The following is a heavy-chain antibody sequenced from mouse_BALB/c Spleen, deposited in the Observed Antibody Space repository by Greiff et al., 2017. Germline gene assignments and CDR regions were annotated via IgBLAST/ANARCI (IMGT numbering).Heavy chain of an antibody. CDR3: ARPYDYDAYYYAMDY. Sequence: EVQGVESGGGLVQPGGSLRLSCATSGFTFTDYYMSWVRQPPGKALEWLGFIRNKANGYTTEYSASVKGRFTISRDNSQSILYLQMNTLRAEDSATYYCARPYDYDAYYYAMDYWGQGTSVTVSS. CDR1: GFTFTDYY. CDR2: IRNKANGYTT. D-gene: IGHD2-4*01. V-gene: IGHV7-3*02. J-gene: IGHJ4*01.